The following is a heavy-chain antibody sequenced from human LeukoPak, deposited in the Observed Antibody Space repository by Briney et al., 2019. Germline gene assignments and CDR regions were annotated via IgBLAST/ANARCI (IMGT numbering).Heavy chain of an antibody. CDR1: GFTFGDYA. Sequence: GGSLRLSCTASGFTFGDYAMSWFRQAPGKGLEWVGFIRSKAYGGTTEYAASVKGRFTISRDDYKSIAYLQMNSLKTEDTAVYSCTRSRIAAASNWFDPWGQGTLVTVSS. CDR2: IRSKAYGGTT. V-gene: IGHV3-49*03. D-gene: IGHD6-13*01. CDR3: TRSRIAAASNWFDP. J-gene: IGHJ5*02.